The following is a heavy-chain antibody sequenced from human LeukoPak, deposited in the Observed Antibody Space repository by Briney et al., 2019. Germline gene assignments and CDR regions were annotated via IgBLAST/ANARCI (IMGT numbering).Heavy chain of an antibody. Sequence: PSETLSLTCTVSGGSIGSYYWSWIRQPPGKGLEWIGYIYGCGTTNYSPSLKSRVTITLDTSKNQFSLKLSSVTAADTAVYYCARGDTPKRLRFLEWFPNWFDPWGQGTLVTVSS. J-gene: IGHJ5*02. D-gene: IGHD3-3*01. V-gene: IGHV4-59*01. CDR1: GGSIGSYY. CDR3: ARGDTPKRLRFLEWFPNWFDP. CDR2: IYGCGTT.